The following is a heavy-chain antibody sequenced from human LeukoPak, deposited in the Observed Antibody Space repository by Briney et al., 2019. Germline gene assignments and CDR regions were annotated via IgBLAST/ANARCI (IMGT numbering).Heavy chain of an antibody. CDR3: ARPYCNGGSCHDYFDY. V-gene: IGHV1-46*01. D-gene: IGHD2-15*01. J-gene: IGHJ4*02. CDR1: GYTFTSYY. Sequence: GASVKVSCKASGYTFTSYYMHWVRQAPGQGLEWMGIINPSGGSTSYAQKFQGRVTMTRDTSISTAYMELRRLSSDDTAIYYCARPYCNGGSCHDYFDYWGQGTLVSVSS. CDR2: INPSGGST.